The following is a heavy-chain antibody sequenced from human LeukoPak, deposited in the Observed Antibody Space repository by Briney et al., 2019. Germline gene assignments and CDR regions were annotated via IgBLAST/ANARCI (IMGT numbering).Heavy chain of an antibody. D-gene: IGHD3-10*01. Sequence: SETLSLTCAVYGGSFSGYYWSWIRQPPGKGLEWIGEINHSGSTNYNPSLKSRVTISVDTSKNQFSLKLSSVTAADTAVYYCARNVLLWFGEFNYYYGMDVWGQGTTVTVSS. CDR2: INHSGST. CDR3: ARNVLLWFGEFNYYYGMDV. J-gene: IGHJ6*02. CDR1: GGSFSGYY. V-gene: IGHV4-34*01.